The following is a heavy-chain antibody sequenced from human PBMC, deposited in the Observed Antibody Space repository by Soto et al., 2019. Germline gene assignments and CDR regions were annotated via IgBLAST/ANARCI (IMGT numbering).Heavy chain of an antibody. CDR2: IIPVFGTA. CDR3: ARDRAPYSSSWYGGKGDY. V-gene: IGHV1-69*13. J-gene: IGHJ4*02. D-gene: IGHD6-13*01. Sequence: GASVTVSCTASGGTFSSYAISWVRQATGQGLEWMGGIIPVFGTANYAQKFQGRVTITADESTSTAYMELSSLRSEDTAVYYCARDRAPYSSSWYGGKGDYWGQGTLVTVSS. CDR1: GGTFSSYA.